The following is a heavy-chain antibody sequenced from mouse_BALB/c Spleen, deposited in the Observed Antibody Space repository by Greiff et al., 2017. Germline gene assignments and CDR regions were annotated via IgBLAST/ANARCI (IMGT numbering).Heavy chain of an antibody. V-gene: IGHV5-17*02. CDR1: GFTFSSFG. J-gene: IGHJ3*01. D-gene: IGHD1-2*01. Sequence: EVKLEESGGGLVQPGGSRKLSCAASGFTFSSFGMHWVRQAPEKGLEWVAYISSGSITIYYADTVKGRFTISRDNPKNTLFLQMTSLRSEDTAMYYCARGTTAAWFAYWGQGTLVTVSA. CDR3: ARGTTAAWFAY. CDR2: ISSGSITI.